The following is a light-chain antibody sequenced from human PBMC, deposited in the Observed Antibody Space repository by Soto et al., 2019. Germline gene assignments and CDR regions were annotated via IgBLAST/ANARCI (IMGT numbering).Light chain of an antibody. V-gene: IGKV1-5*03. J-gene: IGKJ1*01. Sequence: DIQMTQSPSTLSGSVGDRVTITCRASHTISSWLAWYQQKPGKAPKLLIYKESTLKSGVQSRFSGSVSGTEFTLTIRRLQSYAFATYYGQHYKMYYNWTVGQGTKVEI. CDR1: HTISSW. CDR3: QHYKMYYNWT. CDR2: KES.